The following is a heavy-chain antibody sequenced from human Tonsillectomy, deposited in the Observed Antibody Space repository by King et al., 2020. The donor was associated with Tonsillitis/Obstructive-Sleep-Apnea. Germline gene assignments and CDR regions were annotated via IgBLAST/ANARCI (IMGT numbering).Heavy chain of an antibody. CDR2: IIPIFGTA. CDR3: ARERVVGVVPAAMHYYYYMDV. CDR1: GGTFSSYA. V-gene: IGHV1-69*12. J-gene: IGHJ6*03. Sequence: QLVQSGAEVKKPGSSMKVSCKASGGTFSSYAISWVRQAPGQGLEWMGGIIPIFGTANYAQKFQGRVTITADESTSTAYMELSSLRSEDTAVYYCARERVVGVVPAAMHYYYYMDVWGKGTTVTVSS. D-gene: IGHD2-2*01.